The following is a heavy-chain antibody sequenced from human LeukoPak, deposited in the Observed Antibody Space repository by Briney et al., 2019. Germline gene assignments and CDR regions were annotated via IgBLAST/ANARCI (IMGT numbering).Heavy chain of an antibody. CDR2: IYTSGST. CDR3: ARDRWELNYYYYMDV. D-gene: IGHD4-23*01. CDR1: GGSISSGSYY. V-gene: IGHV4-61*02. J-gene: IGHJ6*03. Sequence: PSETLSLTYTVSGGSISSGSYYWSWIRQPAGKGLEWIGRIYTSGSTNYNPSLKSRVTISVDTSKNQFSLKLSSVTAADTAVYYCARDRWELNYYYYMDVWGKGTTVTVSS.